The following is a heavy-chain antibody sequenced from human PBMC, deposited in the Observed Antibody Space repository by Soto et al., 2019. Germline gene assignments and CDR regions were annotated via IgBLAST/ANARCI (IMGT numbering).Heavy chain of an antibody. CDR3: ARDKITGLFDY. V-gene: IGHV4-34*01. CDR2: INHSGST. CDR1: GGSFSGYY. J-gene: IGHJ4*02. D-gene: IGHD2-8*02. Sequence: SETLSLTCAVYGGSFSGYYWTWIRQPPGTGLEWIGEINHSGSTNYNPSLKSRVTISVDMSKNQFSLKLTSVTAADTAVYYCARDKITGLFDYWGQGTLVTVPQ.